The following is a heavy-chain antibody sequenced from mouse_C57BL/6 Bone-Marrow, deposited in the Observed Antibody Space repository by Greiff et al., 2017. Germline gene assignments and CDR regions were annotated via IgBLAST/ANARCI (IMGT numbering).Heavy chain of an antibody. CDR3: TSLMVVEEDY. CDR1: GYTFTDYE. Sequence: QVQLKESGAELVRPGASVTLSCKASGYTFTDYEMHWVKQTPVHGLEWIGAIDPETGGTAYNQQFKGKAILTADKSSSKDYMEIRSLTAEDSAVYYCTSLMVVEEDYWGQGTTLTVSS. CDR2: IDPETGGT. V-gene: IGHV1-15*01. D-gene: IGHD1-1*01. J-gene: IGHJ2*01.